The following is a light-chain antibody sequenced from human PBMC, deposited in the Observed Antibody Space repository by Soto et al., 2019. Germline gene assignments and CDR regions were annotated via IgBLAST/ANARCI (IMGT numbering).Light chain of an antibody. CDR3: QQSRT. Sequence: EIVLTQSPGTLSLSPGERATLSCRASQSVSSSYLAWYQQTPGQAPRLLIYGASSRATGIPDRFSGSGSGTDFTLTISRLEPEDFAVYYCQQSRTFGPGTKVDIK. CDR2: GAS. J-gene: IGKJ3*01. CDR1: QSVSSSY. V-gene: IGKV3-20*01.